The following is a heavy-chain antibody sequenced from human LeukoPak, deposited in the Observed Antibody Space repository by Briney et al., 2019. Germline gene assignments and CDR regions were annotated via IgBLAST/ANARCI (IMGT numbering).Heavy chain of an antibody. V-gene: IGHV3-23*01. CDR3: AKDSCSSSSCYWDC. CDR1: GFTFSTYA. D-gene: IGHD2-2*01. J-gene: IGHJ4*02. CDR2: ISGSGGTT. Sequence: GGSLRLSCAASGFTFSTYAMTWVRRAPGKGLEWVSVISGSGGTTYYADSVKGRFTISRGNSKNTLYLQMNSLRAEDTAVYYCAKDSCSSSSCYWDCWGRGTLVTVSS.